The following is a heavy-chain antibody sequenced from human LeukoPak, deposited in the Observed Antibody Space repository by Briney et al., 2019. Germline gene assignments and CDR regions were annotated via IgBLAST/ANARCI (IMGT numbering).Heavy chain of an antibody. J-gene: IGHJ2*01. Sequence: SETLSLTCTVSGGAISSSRYYWAWIRQPPGKGLEYIGTLYYTGSTWYNPSLKSRVTMSVDTSKHQFSLRLRSVTAADTAMFYCARKTDSGYFDLWGRGTLVTVSS. CDR3: ARKTDSGYFDL. D-gene: IGHD2-21*01. CDR2: LYYTGST. V-gene: IGHV4-39*07. CDR1: GGAISSSRYY.